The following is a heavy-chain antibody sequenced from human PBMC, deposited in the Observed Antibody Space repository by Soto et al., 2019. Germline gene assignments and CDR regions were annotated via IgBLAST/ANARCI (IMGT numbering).Heavy chain of an antibody. D-gene: IGHD1-26*01. Sequence: ASETLSLTCSVSGGSISRFYWSWIGQSPGKGPEWIGFVHHSGTTNYNPSLESRVTMSLDTSKSQFSLKLNAVTAADTAVYYCARGLITGSQYSGGWYYFDSWGQGTQVTVS. CDR3: ARGLITGSQYSGGWYYFDS. V-gene: IGHV4-59*01. J-gene: IGHJ4*02. CDR1: GGSISRFY. CDR2: VHHSGTT.